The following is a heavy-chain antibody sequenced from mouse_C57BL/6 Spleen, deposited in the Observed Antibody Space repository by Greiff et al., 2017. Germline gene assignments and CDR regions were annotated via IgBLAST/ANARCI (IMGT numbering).Heavy chain of an antibody. J-gene: IGHJ4*01. Sequence: QVQLQQSGPGLVQPSQSLSITCTVSGFSLTSCGVHWVRQSPGKGLEWLGVIWSGGSTDYNAAFISRLSISKDNSKSQVFFKMNSLQADDTAIYYWAREYDYDGRLGYAMDYWGQGTSVTVSS. D-gene: IGHD2-4*01. CDR1: GFSLTSCG. CDR2: IWSGGST. CDR3: AREYDYDGRLGYAMDY. V-gene: IGHV2-2*01.